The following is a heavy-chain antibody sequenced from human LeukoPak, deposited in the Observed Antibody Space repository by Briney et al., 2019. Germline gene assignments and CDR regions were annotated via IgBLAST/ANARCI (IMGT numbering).Heavy chain of an antibody. J-gene: IGHJ4*02. D-gene: IGHD6-6*01. CDR2: IDPNSGGT. Sequence: ASVKVSCKASGYTFTSYDINWVRQAPGQGLEWMGWIDPNSGGTNYAQKFQGRVTMTRDTSITTAYMDLSRLRSDDTAVYYCVRDQTTIAARSIDYWGQGTLVTVSS. CDR1: GYTFTSYD. CDR3: VRDQTTIAARSIDY. V-gene: IGHV1-2*02.